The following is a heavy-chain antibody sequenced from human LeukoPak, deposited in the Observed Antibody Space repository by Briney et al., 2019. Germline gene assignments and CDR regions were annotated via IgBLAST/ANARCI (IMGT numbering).Heavy chain of an antibody. D-gene: IGHD5-12*01. J-gene: IGHJ6*03. CDR3: AKGGGYEAQYYYYYLDV. CDR1: GFTLSSHT. V-gene: IGHV3-48*01. Sequence: GGSLRLSCAASGFTLSSHTMNWVRQAPGKGLEWVSDISRSSSEIHYADSVTGRFTISRDNAKNSAYLQMNSLRVEDTAVYYCAKGGGYEAQYYYYYLDVWGKGTTVTISS. CDR2: ISRSSSEI.